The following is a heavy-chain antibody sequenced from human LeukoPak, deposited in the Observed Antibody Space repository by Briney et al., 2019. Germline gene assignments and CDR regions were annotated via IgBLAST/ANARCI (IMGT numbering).Heavy chain of an antibody. CDR1: GFTFSSYT. Sequence: GGSLRLSCAASGFTFSSYTMNWVRQAPGKGLEWVSSITSSSSYIYYADSVKGRFTISRDNAKNSLYLQMNSLRVEDTAVYYCARHVVAVGFDYWGQGTLVTVSS. V-gene: IGHV3-21*01. CDR3: ARHVVAVGFDY. J-gene: IGHJ4*02. CDR2: ITSSSSYI. D-gene: IGHD3-22*01.